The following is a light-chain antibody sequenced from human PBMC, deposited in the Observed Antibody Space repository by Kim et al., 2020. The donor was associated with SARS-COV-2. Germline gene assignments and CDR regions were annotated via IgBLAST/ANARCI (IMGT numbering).Light chain of an antibody. V-gene: IGLV6-57*04. J-gene: IGLJ3*02. Sequence: NFMLTQPHSVSQSPGKTVIISCTRSSGTITTRYVQWYQQRPGSAPTSVIYEDDRRPSGVPDRFSGSIDYSSNSASLTISGVKTGGEADCNCQSSDPGSRWVFGRGTQRTVL. CDR2: EDD. CDR1: SGTITTRY. CDR3: QSSDPGSRWV.